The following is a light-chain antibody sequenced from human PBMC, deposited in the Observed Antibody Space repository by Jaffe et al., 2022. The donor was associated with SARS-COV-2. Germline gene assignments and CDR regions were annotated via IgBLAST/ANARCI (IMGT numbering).Light chain of an antibody. CDR3: QQSYSSLGA. CDR1: QSISSY. CDR2: AAS. Sequence: DIQMTQSPSSLSASIGDRVTITCRASQSISSYLNWYQQNPGKAPKLLIYAASSLHSGVPSRFSGSGSGTDFTLTISSLQPEDFATYYCQQSYSSLGAFGQGTKVEIK. J-gene: IGKJ1*01. V-gene: IGKV1-39*01.